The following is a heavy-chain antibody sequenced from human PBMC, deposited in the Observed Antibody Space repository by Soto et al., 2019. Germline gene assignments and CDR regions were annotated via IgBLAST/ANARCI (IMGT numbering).Heavy chain of an antibody. CDR3: GGTGQAPGRGLGFYYGMDV. J-gene: IGHJ6*02. CDR2: INPGNSYI. Sequence: EVQLVQTGAEVKKPGESLTISCKTSGYSFSTYWISWVRQRPGKGLEWMGRINPGNSYINYSPSFEGHVTMSVDKSTNTVYLQWSGLGAWDGAMYYCGGTGQAPGRGLGFYYGMDVWGQGTTVTVSS. CDR1: GYSFSTYW. V-gene: IGHV5-10-1*03. D-gene: IGHD3-10*01.